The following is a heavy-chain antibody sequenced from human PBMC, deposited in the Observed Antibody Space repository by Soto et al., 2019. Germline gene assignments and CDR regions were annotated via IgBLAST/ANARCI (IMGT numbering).Heavy chain of an antibody. CDR1: GYTFTAYY. J-gene: IGHJ6*02. CDR3: ARNMDYYYGPGSGNGHGF. Sequence: QVQLVQSGAEVKEPGDSVRVSCEASGYTFTAYYIYSVRQAPGQGLEWMGWINPKFGDTTYAQDFQGRVSMTRDMSISTVYMELSRLTSDDTAIYYCARNMDYYYGPGSGNGHGFWGQGTTVTVFS. V-gene: IGHV1-2*02. CDR2: INPKFGDT. D-gene: IGHD3-10*01.